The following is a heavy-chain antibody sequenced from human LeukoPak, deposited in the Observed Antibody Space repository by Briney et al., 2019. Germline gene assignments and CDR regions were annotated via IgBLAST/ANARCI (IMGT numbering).Heavy chain of an antibody. V-gene: IGHV4-61*02. CDR2: IYTSGST. D-gene: IGHD5-18*01. J-gene: IGHJ4*02. Sequence: SETLTLTCTVSGGSISSGSYHWSWIRQPAGKGLEWIGRIYTSGSTNYNPNLKSRVTISVDTSKNQFSLKLSSVTAADTAVYYCAGSGYSYALGYWGQGTVVTVSS. CDR3: AGSGYSYALGY. CDR1: GGSISSGSYH.